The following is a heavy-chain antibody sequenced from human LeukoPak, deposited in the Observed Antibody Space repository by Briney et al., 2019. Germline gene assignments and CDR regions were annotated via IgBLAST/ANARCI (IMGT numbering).Heavy chain of an antibody. CDR3: AKQRPYCGGDCYSFDY. V-gene: IGHV3-30-3*02. J-gene: IGHJ4*02. CDR2: ISYDGTNK. D-gene: IGHD2-21*02. CDR1: GFTFSSYA. Sequence: GGSLRLSCAASGFTFSSYAMHWVRQAPGKGLEWVAVISYDGTNKYYADSVKGRFTISRDNSKNTLYLQMNSLRAEDTAVYYCAKQRPYCGGDCYSFDYWGQGTLVTVSS.